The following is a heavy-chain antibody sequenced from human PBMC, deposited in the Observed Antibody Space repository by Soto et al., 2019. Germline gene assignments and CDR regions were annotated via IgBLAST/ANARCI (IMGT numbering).Heavy chain of an antibody. V-gene: IGHV3-23*01. CDR3: AKVFVFTIREGFYY. CDR1: GFTFSSYA. Sequence: EVQLLESGGGLVQPGGSLRLSCAASGFTFSSYAMSWVRQAPGKGLEWVSAITGSGDSTYYADSVKGRFTVSRDNSQNTLYLPMNSLRAEDTAVYYFAKVFVFTIREGFYYWCLGTLVTVSS. D-gene: IGHD3-3*01. J-gene: IGHJ4*02. CDR2: ITGSGDST.